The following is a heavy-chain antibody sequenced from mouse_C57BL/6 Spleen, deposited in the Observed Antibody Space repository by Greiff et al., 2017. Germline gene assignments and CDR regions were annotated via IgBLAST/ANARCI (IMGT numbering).Heavy chain of an antibody. J-gene: IGHJ4*01. CDR2: ISSGSSTI. D-gene: IGHD1-1*01. CDR3: ARAVVYAMDD. V-gene: IGHV5-17*01. CDR1: GFTFSDYG. Sequence: DVMLVESGGGLVKPGGSLKLSCAASGFTFSDYGMHWVRQAPEKGLEWVAYISSGSSTIYYADTVKGRFTISRDNAKNTLFLQMTSLRSEDTAMYYCARAVVYAMDDWGQGTSVTVSS.